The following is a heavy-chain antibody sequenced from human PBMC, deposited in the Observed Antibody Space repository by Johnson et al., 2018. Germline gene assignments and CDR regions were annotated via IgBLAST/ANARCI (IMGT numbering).Heavy chain of an antibody. CDR3: ARVISCFYYYMDV. CDR2: ISSSSSSI. CDR1: GFSFGSYS. J-gene: IGHJ6*03. D-gene: IGHD2-15*01. V-gene: IGHV3-48*01. Sequence: VQLLESGGGLVQPGGTLRISCAASGFSFGSYSMSWVRQAPGKGLEWLSYISSSSSSIYYADSVKGRFTVSRDNAKNSLFLQMNSLRAEDTAVYYCARVISCFYYYMDVWGKGTTVTVSS.